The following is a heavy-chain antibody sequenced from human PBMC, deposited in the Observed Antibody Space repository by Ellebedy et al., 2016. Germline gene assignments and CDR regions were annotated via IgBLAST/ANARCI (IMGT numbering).Heavy chain of an antibody. J-gene: IGHJ4*02. CDR3: ARVGHGTMSPTYFDH. V-gene: IGHV3-21*01. D-gene: IGHD3-10*02. CDR2: ISTGSHYI. CDR1: GFTFSTYS. Sequence: GESLKISCTASGFTFSTYSMIWVRQAPGKGLDWVSSISTGSHYIYYADSVKARFTVSRDNAINSLYLQMNSLRAEDTAVYYCARVGHGTMSPTYFDHWGQGTVVTVSS.